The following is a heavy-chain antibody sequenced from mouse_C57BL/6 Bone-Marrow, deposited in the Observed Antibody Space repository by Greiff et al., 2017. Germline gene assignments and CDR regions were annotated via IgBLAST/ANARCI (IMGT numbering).Heavy chain of an antibody. J-gene: IGHJ2*01. D-gene: IGHD1-1*01. CDR3: ARGTYYYDSSRFDY. CDR1: GFSLSTFGMG. CDR2: IWWDDDK. V-gene: IGHV8-8*01. Sequence: QVTLKESGPGILQPSQTLSLTCSFSGFSLSTFGMGVGWIRQPSGKGLEWLAHIWWDDDKYYKPALKSRLTISKDTSKTQVFLKIANVDTADTATYYCARGTYYYDSSRFDYWGQGTTLTVSS.